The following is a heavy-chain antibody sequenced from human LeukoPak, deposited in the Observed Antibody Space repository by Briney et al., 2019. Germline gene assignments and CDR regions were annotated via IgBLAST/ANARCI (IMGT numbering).Heavy chain of an antibody. J-gene: IGHJ1*01. CDR3: ARDSPNSSGYFDSPAEYFQH. Sequence: GGSLRLSCAASGFTFSDYYMSWIRQAPGKGLEWVSYISSSGSTIYYADSVKGRFTISRDNAKNSLYLQMNSLRAEDTAVYYCARDSPNSSGYFDSPAEYFQHWGQGTLVTVSS. CDR1: GFTFSDYY. V-gene: IGHV3-11*04. CDR2: ISSSGSTI. D-gene: IGHD3-22*01.